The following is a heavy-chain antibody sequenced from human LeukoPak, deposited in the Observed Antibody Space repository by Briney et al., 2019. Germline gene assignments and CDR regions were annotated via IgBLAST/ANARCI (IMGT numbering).Heavy chain of an antibody. J-gene: IGHJ4*02. D-gene: IGHD3-16*01. CDR1: GFTFSSYG. Sequence: GGSLRLSCAASGFTFSSYGMHWVRQAPGKGLEWVAVISYDGSNKYFADSVKGRFTISRDNSKNTLYLQMNSLRAEDTAVYYCARDTSIGDLDYWGQGTLVTVSS. CDR3: ARDTSIGDLDY. CDR2: ISYDGSNK. V-gene: IGHV3-30*03.